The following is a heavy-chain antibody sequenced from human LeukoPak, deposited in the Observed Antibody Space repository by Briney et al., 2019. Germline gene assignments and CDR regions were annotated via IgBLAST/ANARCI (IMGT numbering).Heavy chain of an antibody. CDR3: ARDRRELWGSWSRIDY. V-gene: IGHV1-69*04. Sequence: ASVKVSCKASGGTFSSYAISWVRQAPGQGLEWMGRIIPILGIANYAQKFQGRVTITADKSTSTAYMELSSLRSEDTAVYYCARDRRELWGSWSRIDYWGQGTLVTVSS. CDR2: IIPILGIA. D-gene: IGHD2-15*01. CDR1: GGTFSSYA. J-gene: IGHJ4*02.